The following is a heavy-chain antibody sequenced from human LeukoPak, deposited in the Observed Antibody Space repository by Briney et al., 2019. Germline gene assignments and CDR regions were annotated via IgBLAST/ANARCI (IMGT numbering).Heavy chain of an antibody. CDR1: GYTFTSYY. V-gene: IGHV1-46*01. D-gene: IGHD5-12*01. Sequence: GASVKVSCKASGYTFTSYYMHWVRQAPGQGLEWMGIINPSGGSTNYAQKFQERVTITRDMSTSTAYMELSSLRSEDTAVYYCAADQASGYENWFDPWGQGTLVTVSS. J-gene: IGHJ5*02. CDR2: INPSGGST. CDR3: AADQASGYENWFDP.